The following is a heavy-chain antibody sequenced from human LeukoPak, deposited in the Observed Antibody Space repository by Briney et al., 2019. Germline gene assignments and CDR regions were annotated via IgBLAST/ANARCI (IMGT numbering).Heavy chain of an antibody. J-gene: IGHJ5*02. CDR3: ARDSKAAAYFDP. CDR1: GGSISSYY. CDR2: IYHSGST. Sequence: PSETLSLTCTVSGGSISSYYWSWIRQPPGKGLEWIGSIYHSGSTYYNPSLKSRVTISVDMSKNQFSLKLSSVTAADTAVYYCARDSKAAAYFDPWGQGTLVTVSS. V-gene: IGHV4-38-2*02. D-gene: IGHD6-13*01.